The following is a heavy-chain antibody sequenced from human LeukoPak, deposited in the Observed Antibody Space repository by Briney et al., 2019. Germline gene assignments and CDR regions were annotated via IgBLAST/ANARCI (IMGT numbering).Heavy chain of an antibody. J-gene: IGHJ4*02. CDR3: ARRAWASSNWYFDY. D-gene: IGHD4-11*01. V-gene: IGHV5-51*01. Sequence: GGSLKISCKGSGFSFTSYWIGWVRQMPGKGLEYLGIIYPSDSDTRYNPSFQGQVTISADKSISTAYLQWSSLEASDTAMYYCARRAWASSNWYFDYWGQGTLVTVSS. CDR2: IYPSDSDT. CDR1: GFSFTSYW.